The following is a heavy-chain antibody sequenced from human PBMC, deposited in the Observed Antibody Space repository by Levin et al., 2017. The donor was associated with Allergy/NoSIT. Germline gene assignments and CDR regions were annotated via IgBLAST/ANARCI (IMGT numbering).Heavy chain of an antibody. CDR3: ARCDNGLGGVEAFDS. CDR2: IYPGDSDT. D-gene: IGHD2-8*02. V-gene: IGHV5-51*01. J-gene: IGHJ3*02. CDR1: GYSFTSYW. Sequence: GGSLRLSCKGSGYSFTSYWIGWVRQMPGKGLEWVGIIYPGDSDTRYSPSFQGQVTISADKSISTAYLQWSSLKASDPAMYYCARCDNGLGGVEAFDSWGQGTMVTVSS.